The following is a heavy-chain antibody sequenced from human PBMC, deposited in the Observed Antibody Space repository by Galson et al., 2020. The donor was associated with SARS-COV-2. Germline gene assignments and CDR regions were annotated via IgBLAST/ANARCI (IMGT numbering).Heavy chain of an antibody. V-gene: IGHV3-23*01. CDR1: GFTFSSYA. CDR2: ISGSGGST. J-gene: IGHJ6*02. Sequence: GSLRLSCAASGFTFSSYAMNWVRQAPGKGLEWVSAISGSGGSTYYADSVKGRFTISRDNSKNTLYLQMNSLRAEDTAVYYCAIKEGYYYYGMDVWGQGTTVTDSS. CDR3: AIKEGYYYYGMDV.